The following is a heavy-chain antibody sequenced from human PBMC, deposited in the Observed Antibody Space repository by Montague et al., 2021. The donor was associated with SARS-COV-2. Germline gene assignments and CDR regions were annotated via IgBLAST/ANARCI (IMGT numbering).Heavy chain of an antibody. CDR3: ARLRDGVVPSPILGVGPFYSYYYMDV. V-gene: IGHV4-59*08. D-gene: IGHD3-10*01. CDR1: GGSISNYY. Sequence: SETLSLTCTVSGGSISNYYWSWIRQSPGKGLEWIGKINHGGSTKFSPSLKGRLTISTDTSKNQFSLKLTSVAAADTAVYYCARLRDGVVPSPILGVGPFYSYYYMDVWGRGTPVTVSS. CDR2: INHGGST. J-gene: IGHJ6*03.